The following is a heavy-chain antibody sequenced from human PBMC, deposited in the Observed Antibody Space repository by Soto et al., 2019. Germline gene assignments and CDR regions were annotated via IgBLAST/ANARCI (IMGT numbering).Heavy chain of an antibody. V-gene: IGHV4-30-2*01. J-gene: IGHJ3*02. Sequence: PTETLSLTSAVSDGSINSDLYSWSLIRQTTGKGLEWIGYIYHSGSTYYNPSLKSRVTITVDRSKNQFSLKLRSVTAADTAVYICARCQGSGWGAFDIWGPRTMGTVS. CDR1: DGSINSDLYS. CDR2: IYHSGST. CDR3: ARCQGSGWGAFDI. D-gene: IGHD3-10*01.